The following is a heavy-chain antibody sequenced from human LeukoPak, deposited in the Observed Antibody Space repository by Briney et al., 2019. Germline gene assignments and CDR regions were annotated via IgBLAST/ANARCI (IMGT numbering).Heavy chain of an antibody. CDR2: INPNSGGT. CDR3: ARVYRRTRGYCSSTSCFTNWFDP. J-gene: IGHJ5*02. D-gene: IGHD2-2*01. CDR1: GYTFTGYY. Sequence: ASVKVSCXASGYTFTGYYMHWVRRAHGQGLEWMGWINPNSGGTNYAQEFQGRVTMTRDTSISTAYMELSRLRSDDTAVYYCARVYRRTRGYCSSTSCFTNWFDPWGQGTLVTVSS. V-gene: IGHV1-2*02.